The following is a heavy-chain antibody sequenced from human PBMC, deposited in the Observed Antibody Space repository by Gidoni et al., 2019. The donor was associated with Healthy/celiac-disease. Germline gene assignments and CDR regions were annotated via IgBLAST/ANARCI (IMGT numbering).Heavy chain of an antibody. CDR2: ISAYNGNT. CDR1: GSTFTRYG. V-gene: IGHV1-18*01. J-gene: IGHJ4*02. Sequence: QVQLVQSGAEVKRPGASVKVSCKASGSTFTRYGIRRVRQAPGQGLEWMGWISAYNGNTNYAQKLQGRVTMTTDTSTSTAYMELRSLRSDDTAVYYCARISFGGYSYGTHGLNCFDYWGQGTLVTVSS. CDR3: ARISFGGYSYGTHGLNCFDY. D-gene: IGHD5-18*01.